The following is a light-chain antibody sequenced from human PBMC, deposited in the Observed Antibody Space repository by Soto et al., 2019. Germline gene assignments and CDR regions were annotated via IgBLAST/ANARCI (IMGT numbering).Light chain of an antibody. CDR1: QSISSW. V-gene: IGKV1-5*03. Sequence: DIQMTQSPSTLSASVGDRVTIICRASQSISSWLAWYQQKPGKAPKLLIYKASSLESGVPSRFSGSGSGAEFTLTISSLQPDDFGTYYCQQYDGYSPQTFGRGTKVDIK. J-gene: IGKJ1*01. CDR2: KAS. CDR3: QQYDGYSPQT.